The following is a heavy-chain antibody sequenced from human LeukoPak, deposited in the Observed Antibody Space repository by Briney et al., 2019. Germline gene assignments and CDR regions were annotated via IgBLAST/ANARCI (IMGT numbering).Heavy chain of an antibody. V-gene: IGHV3-23*01. CDR3: AKESPHFDY. CDR1: GFTFSSYA. CDR2: ISGSGGTT. J-gene: IGHJ4*02. Sequence: PGGSLRLSCAASGFTFSSYAMSWVRQAPGKGLEWVSTISGSGGTTYYVDSVKGRFTIPRDNSKNTLYLQMNSLRAEDTAIYYCAKESPHFDYWGQGTLVTVSS.